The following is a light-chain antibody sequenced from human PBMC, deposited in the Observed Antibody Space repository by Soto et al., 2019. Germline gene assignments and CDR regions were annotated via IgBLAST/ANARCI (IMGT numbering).Light chain of an antibody. CDR1: RTINTY. V-gene: IGKV1-39*01. CDR3: QQSYSSVT. CDR2: GAS. Sequence: DVRMTQSPSSLSASVGDTITITCRASRTINTYLNWFQQKPGEPPRLLIYGASTLHDGVPSRFSGSGSGADFTLTISGLQPEDFATYYCQQSYSSVTFGPGTKVDIK. J-gene: IGKJ3*01.